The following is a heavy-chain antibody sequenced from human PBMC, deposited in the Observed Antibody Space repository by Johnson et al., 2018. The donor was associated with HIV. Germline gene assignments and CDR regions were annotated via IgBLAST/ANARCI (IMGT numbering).Heavy chain of an antibody. D-gene: IGHD3-10*01. CDR3: ARAAAPYYYLEAFEI. Sequence: VQLVESGGGVVRPGGSLRLSCAASGFTFDDYGMSWVRQVPGKGLVWVSGINWYGGSTGYADSVKGRFTISSDNAMNSLYLQMNGLRAEDTASYYCARAAAPYYYLEAFEIWGQGTKVTFSS. CDR1: GFTFDDYG. CDR2: INWYGGST. J-gene: IGHJ3*02. V-gene: IGHV3-20*04.